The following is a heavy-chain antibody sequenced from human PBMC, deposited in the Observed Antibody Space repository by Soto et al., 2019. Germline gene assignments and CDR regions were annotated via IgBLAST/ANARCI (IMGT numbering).Heavy chain of an antibody. J-gene: IGHJ6*02. V-gene: IGHV3-7*01. D-gene: IGHD6-19*01. CDR2: IKQDGSEK. CDR1: GFTFSSYW. Sequence: PGGSLRLSCAASGFTFSSYWMSWVRQAPGKGLEWVANIKQDGSEKYYVDSVKGRFTISRDNSKNTLYLQMNSLRAEDTAVYYCARAIRMGVAGTVDVWGQGTTVTVSS. CDR3: ARAIRMGVAGTVDV.